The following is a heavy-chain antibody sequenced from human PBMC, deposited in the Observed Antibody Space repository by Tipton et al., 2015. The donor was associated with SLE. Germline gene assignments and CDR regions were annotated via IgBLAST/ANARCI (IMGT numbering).Heavy chain of an antibody. CDR2: IYAGDSDT. D-gene: IGHD3-3*01. J-gene: IGHJ6*02. CDR1: GYSFTNYW. V-gene: IGHV5-51*01. CDR3: ARQDQRGYYYYGMDV. Sequence: VQLVQSGPEVKKPGESLRISCKGSGYSFTNYWIGWVRQVPGKGLEWVGIIYAGDSDTRFSPSFQGQVTISADTSIGTVYLQWSSLKASDTGMYYCARQDQRGYYYYGMDVWGQGTTVTVSS.